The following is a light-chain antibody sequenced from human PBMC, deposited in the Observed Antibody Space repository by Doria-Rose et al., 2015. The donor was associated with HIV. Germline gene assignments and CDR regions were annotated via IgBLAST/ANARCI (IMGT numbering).Light chain of an antibody. Sequence: TQSPGTLSLSPGERATLSCRASQSFSSTYLAWYQQKPGQAPSLLIYDGSTRATGNPDRFSASGSGTDFILTINRLEPEDFALYYCHQYGTSWTFGQGTKVEI. J-gene: IGKJ1*01. CDR1: QSFSSTY. CDR2: DGS. V-gene: IGKV3-20*01. CDR3: HQYGTSWT.